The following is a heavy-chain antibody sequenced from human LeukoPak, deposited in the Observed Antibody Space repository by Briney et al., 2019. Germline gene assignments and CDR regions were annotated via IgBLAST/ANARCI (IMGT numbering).Heavy chain of an antibody. Sequence: GGSLRLSCTASGFTFNNYAMSWVRQAPGKGLEWVSASSASGDSPYYADSVKGRFTISRDNSKNTLDLQMNSLRAEDTAVYCCAKAPSSSGPYYFDYWGQGTLVTVSS. CDR2: SSASGDSP. D-gene: IGHD6-6*01. J-gene: IGHJ4*02. CDR3: AKAPSSSGPYYFDY. V-gene: IGHV3-23*01. CDR1: GFTFNNYA.